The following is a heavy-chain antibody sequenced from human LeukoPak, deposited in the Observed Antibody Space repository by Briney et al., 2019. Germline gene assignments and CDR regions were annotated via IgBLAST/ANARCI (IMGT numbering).Heavy chain of an antibody. V-gene: IGHV3-53*01. Sequence: GGSLRLSCAASGFTVSGNYVSWVRQAPGKGLEWVSIIYSGGSTSYADSVKGRFTISRDNSKNTLYLQMNSLRAEDTAVYYCARSSGPDAPDYWGQGTLVTVSS. J-gene: IGHJ4*02. CDR1: GFTVSGNY. CDR2: IYSGGST. D-gene: IGHD7-27*01. CDR3: ARSSGPDAPDY.